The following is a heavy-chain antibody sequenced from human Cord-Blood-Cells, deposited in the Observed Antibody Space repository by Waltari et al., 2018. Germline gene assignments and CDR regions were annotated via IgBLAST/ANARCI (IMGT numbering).Heavy chain of an antibody. V-gene: IGHV1-18*01. CDR2: ISAYNGNT. J-gene: IGHJ5*02. CDR3: ARAYDFWSGYYRDEKFDP. Sequence: QVQLVQSGAEVKKPGASVKVSCKASGYTFTSYGISWVRQAPGQGLEWMGWISAYNGNTNYAQKLQGRVNMTTDTSTSTAYMELRSLRSDDTAVYYCARAYDFWSGYYRDEKFDPWGQGTLVTVSS. D-gene: IGHD3-3*01. CDR1: GYTFTSYG.